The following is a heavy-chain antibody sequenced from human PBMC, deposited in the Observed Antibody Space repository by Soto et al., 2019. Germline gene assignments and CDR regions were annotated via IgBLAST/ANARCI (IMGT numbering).Heavy chain of an antibody. CDR1: GFNFNTYT. Sequence: DVQLVESGGGLVKPGGSLRLSCAASGFNFNTYTMTWVRQAPGKGLEWVSYISGSSETIYYADSVKGRFTISRDNAKNSLYLQMNSLRDEVTAVYYWATGYCRSDNCHFTHWGQGTLVTVSS. CDR2: ISGSSETI. CDR3: ATGYCRSDNCHFTH. V-gene: IGHV3-48*02. J-gene: IGHJ4*02. D-gene: IGHD2-2*03.